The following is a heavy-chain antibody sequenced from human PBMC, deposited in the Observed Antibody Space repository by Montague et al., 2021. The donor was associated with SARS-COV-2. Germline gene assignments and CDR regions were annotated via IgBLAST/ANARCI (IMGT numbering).Heavy chain of an antibody. D-gene: IGHD6-19*01. CDR1: GDSISSSNW. Sequence: SETLSLTCAVSGDSISSSNWWSWVRQPPGKGLEWIGEIYHSGSTNYNPSLKSQVTISVDKSKTQFSLKLSSVTAADTAVYYCARSRGNLQWPFYYYYGMDVWGQGTTVTVSS. CDR3: ARSRGNLQWPFYYYYGMDV. J-gene: IGHJ6*02. CDR2: IYHSGST. V-gene: IGHV4-4*02.